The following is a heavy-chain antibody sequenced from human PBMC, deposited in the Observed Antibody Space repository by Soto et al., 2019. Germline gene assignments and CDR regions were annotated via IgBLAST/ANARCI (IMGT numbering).Heavy chain of an antibody. CDR1: VYSLTDNG. CDR3: ARVYGYYYYYMDV. CDR2: ISPDSGKT. V-gene: IGHV1-8*01. Sequence: QAYLEQSGAEVKKPGASVKVSCKASVYSLTDNGITWVRQASGQGLEYVGWISPDSGKTDYAQKFQGRVTMTRDTSINTVYMELSSLRSDDTAVYYCARVYGYYYYYMDVWGKGTTVTVSS. D-gene: IGHD2-8*01. J-gene: IGHJ6*03.